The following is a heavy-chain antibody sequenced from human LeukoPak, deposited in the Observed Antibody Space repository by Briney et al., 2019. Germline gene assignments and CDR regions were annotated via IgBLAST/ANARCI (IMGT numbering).Heavy chain of an antibody. D-gene: IGHD3-16*02. V-gene: IGHV4-34*01. CDR3: ELLRLGELSSY. J-gene: IGHJ4*02. CDR1: GGSFSGYY. Sequence: SETLSLTCAVYGGSFSGYYWSWIRQPPGQGLEWIGEINHSGSTNYNPSLKSRVTISVDTSKNQFSLKLSSVTAADTAVYYCELLRLGELSSYWGQGTLVTVSS. CDR2: INHSGST.